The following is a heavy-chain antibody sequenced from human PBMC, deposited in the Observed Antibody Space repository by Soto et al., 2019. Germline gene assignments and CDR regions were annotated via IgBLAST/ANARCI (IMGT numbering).Heavy chain of an antibody. CDR2: INHSGST. CDR1: GGSFSGYY. V-gene: IGHV4-34*01. J-gene: IGHJ3*02. CDR3: ARGPFVWSSTEHAFDI. D-gene: IGHD1-26*01. Sequence: PSETLSLTCAVYGGSFSGYYWSWIRKPPGKGLEWIGEINHSGSTNYNPSLKSRVTISVDTSKNQFSLKLSSVTAADTAVYYCARGPFVWSSTEHAFDIWGQGTMVTVSS.